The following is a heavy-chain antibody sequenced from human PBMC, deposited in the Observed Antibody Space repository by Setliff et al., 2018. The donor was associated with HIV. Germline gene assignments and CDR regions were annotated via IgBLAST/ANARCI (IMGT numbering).Heavy chain of an antibody. CDR1: GFTFSSYW. J-gene: IGHJ4*02. Sequence: GGSLRLSCAASGFTFSSYWMSWVRQDPGKGLEWVANIKQDGSEKYYVDSVKGRSTISRDNAKNSLYLQMNSLRAEDTAVYYCARDDRGAGESYWGQGTLVTVSS. CDR3: ARDDRGAGESY. V-gene: IGHV3-7*01. D-gene: IGHD3-16*01. CDR2: IKQDGSEK.